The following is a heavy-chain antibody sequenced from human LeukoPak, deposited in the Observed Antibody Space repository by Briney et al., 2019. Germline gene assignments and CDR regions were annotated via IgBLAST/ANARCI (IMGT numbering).Heavy chain of an antibody. Sequence: ASVNVSFKSSGYTFTSYVISWVRQASGQGLEWMGWISAYNSNTNYTQKLQGRVTMTTDTSTSTAYMDLRSLRSDDTAVYYCARDRLHHSSGWYSYYYGMDVWGQGTTVTVSS. J-gene: IGHJ6*02. CDR3: ARDRLHHSSGWYSYYYGMDV. V-gene: IGHV1-18*04. CDR2: ISAYNSNT. CDR1: GYTFTSYV. D-gene: IGHD6-19*01.